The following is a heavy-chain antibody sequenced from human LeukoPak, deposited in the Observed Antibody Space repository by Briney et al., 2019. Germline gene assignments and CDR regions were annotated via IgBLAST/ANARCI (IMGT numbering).Heavy chain of an antibody. J-gene: IGHJ6*03. CDR1: GGSISSYY. Sequence: PSETLSLTCTVSGGSISSYYWSWIRQPPGKGLEWIGYIYYSRSTNYNPSLKSRVTISVDTSKNQFSLKLSSVTAADTAVYYCARRVGPYYYYYMDVWGKGTTVTVSS. V-gene: IGHV4-59*01. D-gene: IGHD1-26*01. CDR2: IYYSRST. CDR3: ARRVGPYYYYYMDV.